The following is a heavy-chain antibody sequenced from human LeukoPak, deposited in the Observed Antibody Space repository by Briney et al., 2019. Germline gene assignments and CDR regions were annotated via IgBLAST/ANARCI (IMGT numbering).Heavy chain of an antibody. J-gene: IGHJ4*02. CDR3: ARGLYSSGWYAGRDY. CDR2: INHSGST. Sequence: SETLSLTCAVYGGSFSGYYWSWIRQPPGKGLEWIGEINHSGSTNYNPSLKSRVTISVDTSKNQFSLKLSSVTAADTAVYYCARGLYSSGWYAGRDYWGRETLVTVSS. V-gene: IGHV4-34*01. CDR1: GGSFSGYY. D-gene: IGHD6-19*01.